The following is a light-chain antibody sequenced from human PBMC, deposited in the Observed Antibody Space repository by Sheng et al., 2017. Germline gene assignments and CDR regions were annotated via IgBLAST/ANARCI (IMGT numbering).Light chain of an antibody. CDR2: AAS. Sequence: DIQMTQSPSTLSASVGDRVTITCRVSQGISTWIAWYQQKPGGAPKLLITAASGLQSGVPSRFSGSGSGTDFTLTINGLEPEDFATYYCQQSKSSSLTFGGGTKVEIK. V-gene: IGKV1-12*01. CDR1: QGISTW. CDR3: QQSKSSSLT. J-gene: IGKJ4*01.